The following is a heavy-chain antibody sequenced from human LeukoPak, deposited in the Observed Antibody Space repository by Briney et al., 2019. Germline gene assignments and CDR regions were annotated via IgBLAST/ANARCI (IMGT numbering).Heavy chain of an antibody. D-gene: IGHD3-22*01. Sequence: SSETLSLTCTVCGGSISSYYWSWIRQPPGKGLEWVGYIYYSGSTNYNPSLKSRVTISVDTSKNQFSLKLSSVTAADTAVYYCARDYYDSSGYYYGDAFDGRGQTTMLTVSS. CDR3: ARDYYDSSGYYYGDAFDG. CDR2: IYYSGST. V-gene: IGHV4-59*01. CDR1: GGSISSYY. J-gene: IGHJ3*01.